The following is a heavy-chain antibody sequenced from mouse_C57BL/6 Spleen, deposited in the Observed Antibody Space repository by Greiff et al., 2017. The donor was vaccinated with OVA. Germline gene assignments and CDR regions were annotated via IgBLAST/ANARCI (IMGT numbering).Heavy chain of an antibody. Sequence: QSCKASGYTFTSYWMHWVKQRPGRGLEWIGRIDPNSGGTKYNEKFKSKATLTVDKPSSTAYMQLSSLTSEDSAVYYCARSDYDYGYYFDYWGQGTTLTVSS. CDR1: GYTFTSYW. V-gene: IGHV1-72*01. J-gene: IGHJ2*01. CDR2: IDPNSGGT. D-gene: IGHD2-4*01. CDR3: ARSDYDYGYYFDY.